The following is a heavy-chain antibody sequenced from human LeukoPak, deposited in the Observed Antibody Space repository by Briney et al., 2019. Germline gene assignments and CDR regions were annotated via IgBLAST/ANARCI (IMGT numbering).Heavy chain of an antibody. V-gene: IGHV4-34*01. CDR3: ARHALVVVPAATLNWFDP. Sequence: PSETLSLTCAVYGGSFSGYYWSWIRQPPGKGLEWIGSIYYSGSTYYNPSLKSRVTISVDTSKNQFSLKLSSVTAADTAVYYCARHALVVVPAATLNWFDPWGQGTLVTVSS. D-gene: IGHD2-2*01. J-gene: IGHJ5*02. CDR2: IYYSGST. CDR1: GGSFSGYY.